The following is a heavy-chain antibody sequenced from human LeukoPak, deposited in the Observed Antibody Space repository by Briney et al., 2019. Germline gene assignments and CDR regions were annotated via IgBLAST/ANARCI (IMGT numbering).Heavy chain of an antibody. CDR2: IYYSGRT. J-gene: IGHJ1*01. CDR3: ARRRYYDSSGYLE. Sequence: SETLSLTCTIFGDSVSRSDSYWDWIRQPPWKGLEWIGTIYYSGRTYYSPSLKSRVTLSVDMSNNQFSLTLSSVTAADTALYFCARRRYYDSSGYLEWGQGTLVTVSS. D-gene: IGHD3-22*01. CDR1: GDSVSRSDSY. V-gene: IGHV4-39*01.